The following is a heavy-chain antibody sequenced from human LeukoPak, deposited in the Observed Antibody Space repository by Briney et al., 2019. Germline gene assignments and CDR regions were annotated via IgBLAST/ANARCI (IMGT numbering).Heavy chain of an antibody. Sequence: GGSLRLSCTASGFTFRRYSMNWVRQAPGKGLEWVSSINSDSTYIYNADSVEGRFTISRDNAKNSLYLQMNSLRAEDTAVYYCAKEGWELGPIDYWGQGTLVTVSS. CDR2: INSDSTYI. J-gene: IGHJ4*02. D-gene: IGHD1-26*01. CDR3: AKEGWELGPIDY. V-gene: IGHV3-21*01. CDR1: GFTFRRYS.